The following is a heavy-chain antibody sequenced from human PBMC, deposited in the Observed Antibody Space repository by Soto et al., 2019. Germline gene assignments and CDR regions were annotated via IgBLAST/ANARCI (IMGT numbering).Heavy chain of an antibody. CDR2: ISYDGSNK. Sequence: PGGSLRLSCAASGFTFSSYGMHWVRQAPGKGLEWVAVISYDGSNKYYADSVKGRFTISRDNSKNTLYLQMNSLRAEDTAVYYCAKEGGGYYDSSGSIKGLYGMDVWGQGTTVT. CDR1: GFTFSSYG. J-gene: IGHJ6*02. V-gene: IGHV3-30*18. CDR3: AKEGGGYYDSSGSIKGLYGMDV. D-gene: IGHD3-22*01.